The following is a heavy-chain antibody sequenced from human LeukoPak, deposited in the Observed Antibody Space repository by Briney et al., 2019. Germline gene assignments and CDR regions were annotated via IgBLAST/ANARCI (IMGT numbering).Heavy chain of an antibody. CDR3: ARSAYLLARSGWSGFDY. V-gene: IGHV4-59*01. D-gene: IGHD6-19*01. Sequence: SETLSLTCTVSGGSMSSYYWSWIRQPPGKGLEWIGYIYYSGSTNYNPSLKSRVTISVDTSKNQFSLNLSSVTAADTAVYYCARSAYLLARSGWSGFDYWGQGTLVTVSS. CDR1: GGSMSSYY. CDR2: IYYSGST. J-gene: IGHJ4*02.